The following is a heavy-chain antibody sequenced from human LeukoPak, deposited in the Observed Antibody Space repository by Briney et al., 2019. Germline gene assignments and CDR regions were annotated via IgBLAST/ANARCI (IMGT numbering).Heavy chain of an antibody. CDR3: ATGIFGVVIYDY. J-gene: IGHJ4*02. D-gene: IGHD3-3*01. CDR2: FDPEDGET. CDR1: GGTFSSYA. V-gene: IGHV1-24*01. Sequence: ASVKVSCKASGGTFSSYAISWVRQAPGKGLEWMGGFDPEDGETIYAQKFQGRVTMTEDTSTDTAYMELSSLRSEDTAVYYCATGIFGVVIYDYWGQGTLVTVSS.